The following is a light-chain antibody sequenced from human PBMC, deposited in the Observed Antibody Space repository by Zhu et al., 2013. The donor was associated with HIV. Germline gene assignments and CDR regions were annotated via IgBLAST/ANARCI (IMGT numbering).Light chain of an antibody. J-gene: IGLJ1*01. Sequence: QSALTQPASVSGSPGQSITLSCTGTSSDVGGYNYVSWYRQHPGKAPKLIMSDVNNRPSGVSNRFSGSKSGNTASLTISGLQAEDEADYYCCSYAGTYVFGTGTKVTVL. CDR3: CSYAGTYV. CDR1: SSDVGGYNY. V-gene: IGLV2-14*03. CDR2: DVN.